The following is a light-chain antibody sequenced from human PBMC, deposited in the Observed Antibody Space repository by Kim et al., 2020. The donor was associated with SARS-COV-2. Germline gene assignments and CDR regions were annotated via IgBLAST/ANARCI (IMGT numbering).Light chain of an antibody. CDR3: QQYNRSPGLT. J-gene: IGKJ4*01. CDR1: QRIGTW. Sequence: DIQMTQSPSTLSVSVGDRVTITCRASQRIGTWLAWYQQKPGKAPRLLIYAASNLDSGVPSRFSGSGSGTEFTLPISSLQTDDFATYYCQQYNRSPGLTFGGGTKVDIK. V-gene: IGKV1-5*03. CDR2: AAS.